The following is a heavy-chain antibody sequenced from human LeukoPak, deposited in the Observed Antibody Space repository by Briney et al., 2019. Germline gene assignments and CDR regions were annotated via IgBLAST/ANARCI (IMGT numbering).Heavy chain of an antibody. J-gene: IGHJ4*02. CDR2: ISGSGGST. Sequence: PGGSLRLSCAASGFTFSSYAMSWVRQAPGKGLEWVSAISGSGGSTYYADSVKGRFTISRDNSKNTLYLQMNSLRAEDTAVYYCAKAGDSSGWYVGPELPSFDYWGQGTLVAVSS. CDR3: AKAGDSSGWYVGPELPSFDY. V-gene: IGHV3-23*01. D-gene: IGHD6-19*01. CDR1: GFTFSSYA.